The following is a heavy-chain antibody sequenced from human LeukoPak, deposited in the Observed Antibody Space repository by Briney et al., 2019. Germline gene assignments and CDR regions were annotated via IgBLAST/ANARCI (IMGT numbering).Heavy chain of an antibody. Sequence: GGSLRLSCAASGFTFDDYAMHWVRQAPAKGLEWVSLISGDGGSTYYADSVKGRFTISRDNSKNSLYLQMNSLRTEDTALYYCAKPPYSSGWFDYWGQGTLVTVSS. V-gene: IGHV3-43*02. CDR2: ISGDGGST. D-gene: IGHD6-19*01. CDR3: AKPPYSSGWFDY. J-gene: IGHJ4*02. CDR1: GFTFDDYA.